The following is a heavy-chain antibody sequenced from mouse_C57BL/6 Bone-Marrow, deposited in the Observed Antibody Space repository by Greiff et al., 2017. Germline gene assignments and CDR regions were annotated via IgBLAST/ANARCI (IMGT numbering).Heavy chain of an antibody. D-gene: IGHD2-12*01. CDR1: GYAFTNYL. Sequence: VQLQESGAELVRPGTSVKVSCKASGYAFTNYLIEWVKQRPGQGLEWIGVINPGSGGTNYNEKFKGKATLTADKSSSTAYMQLSSLTSEDSAVSFCARGLYVDYWGQGTTLTVSS. J-gene: IGHJ2*01. CDR3: ARGLYVDY. CDR2: INPGSGGT. V-gene: IGHV1-54*01.